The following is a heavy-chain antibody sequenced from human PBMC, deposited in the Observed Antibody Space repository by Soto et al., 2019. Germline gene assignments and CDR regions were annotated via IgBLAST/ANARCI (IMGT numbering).Heavy chain of an antibody. V-gene: IGHV4-59*01. J-gene: IGHJ5*02. CDR1: GGSISSYY. CDR3: ARVGYCSNASCPNWFDP. D-gene: IGHD2-2*01. Sequence: PSETLSLTCTVSGGSISSYYWSWIRQPPGKGLEWIGYIYYSGSTNYNPSLKSRVTISVDTSKNQFSLKLSSVTAADTAVYYCARVGYCSNASCPNWFDPWAQGTLVPVSS. CDR2: IYYSGST.